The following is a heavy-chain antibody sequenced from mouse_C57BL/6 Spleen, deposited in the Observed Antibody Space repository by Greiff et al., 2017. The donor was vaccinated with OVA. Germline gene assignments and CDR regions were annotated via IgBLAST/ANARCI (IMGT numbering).Heavy chain of an antibody. CDR1: GYTFTDYE. Sequence: VQLQQSGAELVRPGTSVTLSCKASGYTFTDYEMHWVKQTPVHGLEWIGAIDPETGGTAYNQKFKGKAILTADKSSSTAYMELRSLTSEDSAVYYCTRWDYYGRGCDYWGQGTTLTVSS. CDR3: TRWDYYGRGCDY. CDR2: IDPETGGT. J-gene: IGHJ2*01. V-gene: IGHV1-15*01. D-gene: IGHD1-1*01.